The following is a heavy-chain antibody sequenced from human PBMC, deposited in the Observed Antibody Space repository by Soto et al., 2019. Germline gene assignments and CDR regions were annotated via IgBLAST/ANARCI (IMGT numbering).Heavy chain of an antibody. CDR1: GYNFRDHY. D-gene: IGHD3-16*01. Sequence: QVQLVQPGAEVQKPGASVKISCRASGYNFRDHYIHWVRQAPGQGLEWMGIIHPGGGSTSYAQNFQGRVTMTSDTATATVYIEINSLRAEGTALYYCARASGGFDFWGQGTLGTVSS. CDR2: IHPGGGST. J-gene: IGHJ4*02. CDR3: ARASGGFDF. V-gene: IGHV1-46*01.